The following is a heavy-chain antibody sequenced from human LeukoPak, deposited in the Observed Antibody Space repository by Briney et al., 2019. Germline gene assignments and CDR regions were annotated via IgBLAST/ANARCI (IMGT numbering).Heavy chain of an antibody. CDR2: IYRGGNA. J-gene: IGHJ5*02. D-gene: IGHD6-6*01. Sequence: GGSLRLSCAASGFTFSSYAMHWVRQAPGKGLEWVSIIYRGGNAYYADSVRGRFTISRDNSENTLYLHMNDLGAEDTAVYYCARGGDSTSWNWFGPWGQGTLVTVSS. CDR3: ARGGDSTSWNWFGP. V-gene: IGHV3-53*01. CDR1: GFTFSSYA.